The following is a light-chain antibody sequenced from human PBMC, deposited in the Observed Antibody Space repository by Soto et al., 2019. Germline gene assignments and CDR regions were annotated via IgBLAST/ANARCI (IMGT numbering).Light chain of an antibody. Sequence: EIVLTQSPATLSLSPGERATLSCRASQSVFTSLAWFQQKPGQAPKLLISDTSNRATGIPDRFSGSGSGTDFTLTITRLEPEDFAVYYCQQYVTSSPRTFGQGTKVDI. CDR1: QSVFTS. J-gene: IGKJ1*01. V-gene: IGKV3-20*01. CDR2: DTS. CDR3: QQYVTSSPRT.